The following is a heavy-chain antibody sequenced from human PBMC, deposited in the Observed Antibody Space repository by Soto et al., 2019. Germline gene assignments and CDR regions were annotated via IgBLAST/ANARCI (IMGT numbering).Heavy chain of an antibody. CDR3: TTDLGYCSGGSCYWAAFDI. V-gene: IGHV3-15*01. J-gene: IGHJ3*02. CDR1: GFTFSNAW. Sequence: EVQLVESGGGLVKPGGSLRLSCAASGFTFSNAWMSWVRQAPEKGLEWVGRIKSTTDGGTTDYAAPVKGRFTISRDDSKNTLYLKMNSLKTEDTAVYYCTTDLGYCSGGSCYWAAFDIWGQGTMVTVSS. CDR2: IKSTTDGGTT. D-gene: IGHD2-15*01.